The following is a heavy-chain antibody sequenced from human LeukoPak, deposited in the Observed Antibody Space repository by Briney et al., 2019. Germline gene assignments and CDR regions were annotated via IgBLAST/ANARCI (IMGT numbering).Heavy chain of an antibody. V-gene: IGHV3-30*01. CDR2: ISSGGTYE. J-gene: IGHJ4*02. CDR1: GFTFSNYA. D-gene: IGHD3-10*01. Sequence: GGSQRLSCAASGFTFSNYAMHWVRQAPGKGLEWVSLISSGGTYEYYADSVKGRFTISRDNSKNTLYLQLNSLRAEDTAVYYCARDSTYYYDSGSSGPHYFDNWGQGTLVTVSS. CDR3: ARDSTYYYDSGSSGPHYFDN.